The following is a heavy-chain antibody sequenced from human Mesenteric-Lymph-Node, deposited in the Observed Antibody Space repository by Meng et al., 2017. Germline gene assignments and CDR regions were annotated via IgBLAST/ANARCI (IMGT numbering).Heavy chain of an antibody. CDR2: ISWNSGSI. CDR3: ARDRSYYSDDS. V-gene: IGHV3-9*01. CDR1: GFTFDDYA. D-gene: IGHD1-26*01. J-gene: IGHJ4*02. Sequence: SLKISCAASGFTFDDYAMHWVRQAPGKGLEWVSGISWNSGSIGYADSVKGRFTISRDNSKNTLYLQMNSLRAEDTAVYICARDRSYYSDDSWGQGTLVTVSS.